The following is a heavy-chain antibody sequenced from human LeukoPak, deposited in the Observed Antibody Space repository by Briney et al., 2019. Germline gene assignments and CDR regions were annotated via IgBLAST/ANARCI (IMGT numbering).Heavy chain of an antibody. D-gene: IGHD4-11*01. CDR1: GYSISSGYY. V-gene: IGHV4-38-2*02. Sequence: PSETLSLTCSVSGYSISSGYYWGWIRQPPGKGLEWIGSIYHSGSTYYNSSLKSRVTISVDTSKNQFSLKLSSVTAADTAVYYCARDSATTDYYYYYMDVWGKGTTVTISS. CDR3: ARDSATTDYYYYYMDV. CDR2: IYHSGST. J-gene: IGHJ6*03.